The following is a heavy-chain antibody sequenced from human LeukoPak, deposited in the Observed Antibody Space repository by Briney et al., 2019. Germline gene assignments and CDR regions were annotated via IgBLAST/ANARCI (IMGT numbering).Heavy chain of an antibody. V-gene: IGHV3-33*01. CDR3: ARAATGIDS. J-gene: IGHJ4*02. CDR1: GFTFSSYG. Sequence: GGSLRLSCAASGFTFSSYGMHLVRQAPGKGLEWVAVIWYDGSNKYYADSVKGRFTISRDNSKNTLFLQMNSLTAEDTAVYYCARAATGIDSWGQGTLVTVSS. CDR2: IWYDGSNK. D-gene: IGHD5-24*01.